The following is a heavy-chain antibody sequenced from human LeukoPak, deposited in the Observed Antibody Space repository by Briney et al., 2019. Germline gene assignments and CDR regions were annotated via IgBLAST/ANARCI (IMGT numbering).Heavy chain of an antibody. CDR3: ARGKGVEMATLLDY. V-gene: IGHV3-30-3*01. D-gene: IGHD5-24*01. J-gene: IGHJ4*02. CDR2: ISYDGSNK. CDR1: GFTFSSYA. Sequence: GGSLRLSCAASGFTFSSYAMHWVRQAPGKGLEWVAVISYDGSNKYYADSVKGRFTISRDNSKNTLYLQMNSLRAEDTAVYYCARGKGVEMATLLDYWGQGTLVPVSS.